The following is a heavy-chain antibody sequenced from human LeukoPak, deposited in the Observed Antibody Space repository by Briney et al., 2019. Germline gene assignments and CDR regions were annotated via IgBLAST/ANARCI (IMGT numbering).Heavy chain of an antibody. V-gene: IGHV1-69*02. CDR1: GGTFSSYT. D-gene: IGHD5-24*01. Sequence: SVKVSCXASGGTFSSYTISWVRQAPGQGLEWMGRIIPILGIANYAQKFQGRVTITADKSTSTAYMELSSLRSEDTAVYYCAAVVEMATIWGFDYWGQGTLDTVSS. J-gene: IGHJ4*02. CDR3: AAVVEMATIWGFDY. CDR2: IIPILGIA.